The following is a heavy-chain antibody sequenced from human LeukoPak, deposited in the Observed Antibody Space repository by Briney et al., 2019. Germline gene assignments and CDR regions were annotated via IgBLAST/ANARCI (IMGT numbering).Heavy chain of an antibody. CDR3: XXXXXXXXXRGPXXXXXXXX. CDR1: GFTFSSYA. V-gene: IGHV3-23*01. Sequence: PGGSLRLSCAASGFTFSSYAMSWVRQAPGKGLEWVSAISGSGGSTYYADSVKGRFTISRDNSKNTLYLQRNSPTAEDTAVYYXXXXXXXXXXRGPXXXXXXXXXGXGTTVTVSX. D-gene: IGHD3-10*01. J-gene: IGHJ6*03. CDR2: ISGSGGST.